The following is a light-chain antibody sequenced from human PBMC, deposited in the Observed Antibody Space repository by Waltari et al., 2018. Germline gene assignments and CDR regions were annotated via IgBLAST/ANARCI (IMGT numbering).Light chain of an antibody. CDR2: GCS. J-gene: IGLJ3*02. V-gene: IGLV1-40*01. Sequence: QSVLTQPPSVSGAPGQRVTIPCTGSGSNIGAGYDVHWYQQLPRAAPKLLIYGCSHRPLGVPARFFVSTSVTSTSLAITGLQAGDEADYYCQSYDTSLSVVFGGGTKLTVL. CDR1: GSNIGAGYD. CDR3: QSYDTSLSVV.